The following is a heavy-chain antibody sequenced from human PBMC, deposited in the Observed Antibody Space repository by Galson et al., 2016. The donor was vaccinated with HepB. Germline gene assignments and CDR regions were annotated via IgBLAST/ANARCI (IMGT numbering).Heavy chain of an antibody. CDR1: GFTFSNYA. CDR3: AKATLGTCSGTFCYYFDS. J-gene: IGHJ4*02. CDR2: ISGIAGAGST. Sequence: SLRLSCAASGFTFSNYAISWVRQGPGKGLEWVSTISGIAGAGSTYYAGSVRGRFTISRDHSQSTVYLQMSSLRAEDTAVYYCAKATLGTCSGTFCYYFDSWGQGTLVTVSS. V-gene: IGHV3-23*01. D-gene: IGHD2-15*01.